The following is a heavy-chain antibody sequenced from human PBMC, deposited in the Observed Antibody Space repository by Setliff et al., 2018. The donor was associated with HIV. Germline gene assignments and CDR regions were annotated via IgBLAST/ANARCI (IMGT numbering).Heavy chain of an antibody. D-gene: IGHD3-9*01. J-gene: IGHJ6*03. V-gene: IGHV4-39*02. Sequence: SETLSLTCAATGVAISGSTYYWAWIRQSPGRGLQWIGGVHYTGSSYRNPSLKSRLTISIDTSRNHFSLNLTTVTAADTAVYYCAMTLRLFDWGYMDVWGKGTTVTAP. CDR3: AMTLRLFDWGYMDV. CDR1: GVAISGSTYY. CDR2: VHYTGSS.